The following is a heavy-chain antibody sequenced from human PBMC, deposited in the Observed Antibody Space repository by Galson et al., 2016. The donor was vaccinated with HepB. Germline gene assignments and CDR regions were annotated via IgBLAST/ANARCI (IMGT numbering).Heavy chain of an antibody. Sequence: SLRLSCAASGFTVSSDYMNWVRQAPGKGPEWVSVIYSGGTTYYADSVKGRFTISRDNSKNTLYLQMNSLRAEDTAVYYCASLRFKGFDLWGRGTLVTVSS. CDR2: IYSGGTT. J-gene: IGHJ2*01. D-gene: IGHD3-3*01. V-gene: IGHV3-53*01. CDR3: ASLRFKGFDL. CDR1: GFTVSSDY.